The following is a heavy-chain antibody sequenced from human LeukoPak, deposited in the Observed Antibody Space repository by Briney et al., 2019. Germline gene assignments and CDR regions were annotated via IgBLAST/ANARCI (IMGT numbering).Heavy chain of an antibody. CDR2: IKQDGSEK. Sequence: GGSLRLSCAASGFILSSYWMTWVRQAPGKGLEWVANIKQDGSEKYYVDSVKGRFTISRDNAKNSLYLQMNSLRAEDTAVYYCAREFFCSGGSCTNYYYGMDVWGQGTTVTVSS. CDR1: GFILSSYW. V-gene: IGHV3-7*03. J-gene: IGHJ6*02. D-gene: IGHD2-15*01. CDR3: AREFFCSGGSCTNYYYGMDV.